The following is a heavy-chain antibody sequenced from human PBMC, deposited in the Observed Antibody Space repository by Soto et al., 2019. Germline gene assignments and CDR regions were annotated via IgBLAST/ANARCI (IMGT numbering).Heavy chain of an antibody. Sequence: SETLSLTCGVSGGTVASSHWWSWVRQSPSRGLEWIGNVYHTGDTNFNPSLQSRVALSVDKSNNQFSLRLTSLTAADTAVYFCAREIVTAGGNNYFDPWGPGTLVTVSS. J-gene: IGHJ5*02. CDR2: VYHTGDT. CDR1: GGTVASSHW. V-gene: IGHV4-4*02. CDR3: AREIVTAGGNNYFDP. D-gene: IGHD2-21*02.